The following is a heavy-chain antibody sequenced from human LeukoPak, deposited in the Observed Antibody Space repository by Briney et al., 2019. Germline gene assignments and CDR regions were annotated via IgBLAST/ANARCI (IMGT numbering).Heavy chain of an antibody. CDR3: ARFITSTDFWSGYVTGQYYYYYMDV. Sequence: KGGESLKISCKGSGYSFTSYWIGWVRQMPGKGLEWMGIIYPGDSDTRYSPSFQGQVTISADKSISTAYLQWSSLKASDTAMYYCARFITSTDFWSGYVTGQYYYYYMDVWGKGTTVTVSS. CDR2: IYPGDSDT. J-gene: IGHJ6*03. CDR1: GYSFTSYW. V-gene: IGHV5-51*01. D-gene: IGHD3-3*01.